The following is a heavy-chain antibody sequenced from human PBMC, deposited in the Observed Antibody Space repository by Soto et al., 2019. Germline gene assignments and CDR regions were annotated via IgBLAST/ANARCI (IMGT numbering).Heavy chain of an antibody. J-gene: IGHJ3*02. CDR1: GGSISSYY. V-gene: IGHV4-59*01. CDR2: IYYSGST. D-gene: IGHD3-16*02. CDR3: AIRTIYYDYVWGSYRPDAFDI. Sequence: PSETLSLTCTVSGGSISSYYWSWIRQPPGKGLEWIGYIYYSGSTNYNPSLKSRVTISVDTSKNQFSLKLSSVTAADTAVYYCAIRTIYYDYVWGSYRPDAFDIWGQGTMVTVSS.